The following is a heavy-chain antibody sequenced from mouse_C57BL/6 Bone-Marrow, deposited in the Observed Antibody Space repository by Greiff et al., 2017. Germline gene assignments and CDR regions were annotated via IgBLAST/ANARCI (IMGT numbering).Heavy chain of an antibody. D-gene: IGHD1-1*01. J-gene: IGHJ2*01. CDR3: ARRGGSILYYFDY. CDR1: GYTFTSYG. V-gene: IGHV1-81*01. Sequence: VQLQESGAELARPGASVKLSCKASGYTFTSYGISWVKQRTGQGLEWIGEIYPRSGNTYYNEKFKGKATLTADKSSSTAYMELRSLTSEDSAVYFCARRGGSILYYFDYWGQGTTLTVSS. CDR2: IYPRSGNT.